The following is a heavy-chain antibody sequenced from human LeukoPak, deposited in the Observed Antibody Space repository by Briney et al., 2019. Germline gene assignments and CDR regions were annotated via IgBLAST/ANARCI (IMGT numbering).Heavy chain of an antibody. CDR1: GFTFSSSA. Sequence: GGSLRLSCAASGFTFSSSAMSWVRQAPGKGLEWVSSISGSGGGDTTYYADSVKGRFTISRDNSKNTLFLQMNSLRAEDTAVYYCAKALWFGELVGYWGQGTLVTVSS. V-gene: IGHV3-23*01. D-gene: IGHD3-10*01. J-gene: IGHJ4*02. CDR3: AKALWFGELVGY. CDR2: ISGSGGGDTT.